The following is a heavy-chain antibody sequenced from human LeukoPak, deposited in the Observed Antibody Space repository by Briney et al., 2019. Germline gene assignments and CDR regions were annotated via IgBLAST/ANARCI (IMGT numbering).Heavy chain of an antibody. CDR1: GGSFSGYY. J-gene: IGHJ6*02. CDR3: ARQDLVDTAMVPKYYYYGMDV. V-gene: IGHV4-34*01. D-gene: IGHD5-18*01. Sequence: PSETLSLTCAVYGGSFSGYYWSWIRQPPGKGLEWIGEINHSGSTNYNPSLKSRVTISVDTSKNQFSLKLSSVTAADTAVYYCARQDLVDTAMVPKYYYYGMDVWGQGTTVTVSS. CDR2: INHSGST.